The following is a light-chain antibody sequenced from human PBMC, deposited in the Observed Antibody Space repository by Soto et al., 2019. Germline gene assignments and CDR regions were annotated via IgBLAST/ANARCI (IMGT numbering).Light chain of an antibody. CDR2: DAS. CDR1: QSVSNS. Sequence: ILMTQSPATLSVSPGERATLSCRASQSVSNSLAWYQQKPGQAPRPLLYDASTRATGIPARFSGSGSGTEFTLSISGLQSEDFAVFYCQQYNTWPPWTFGQGTKVEIK. J-gene: IGKJ1*01. V-gene: IGKV3-15*01. CDR3: QQYNTWPPWT.